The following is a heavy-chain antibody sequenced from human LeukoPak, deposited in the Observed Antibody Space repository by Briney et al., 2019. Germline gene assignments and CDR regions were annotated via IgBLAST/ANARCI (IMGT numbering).Heavy chain of an antibody. D-gene: IGHD3-10*01. CDR3: AREGVMVRGPNWGFDY. V-gene: IGHV1-69*13. J-gene: IGHJ4*02. Sequence: GASVKVSCKASGGTFSSYAISWVRQAPGQGLEWMGGIIPIFGTANYAQKFQGRVTITADESTSTAYMELSSLRSEDTAVYYCAREGVMVRGPNWGFDYWGQGTLVTVSS. CDR1: GGTFSSYA. CDR2: IIPIFGTA.